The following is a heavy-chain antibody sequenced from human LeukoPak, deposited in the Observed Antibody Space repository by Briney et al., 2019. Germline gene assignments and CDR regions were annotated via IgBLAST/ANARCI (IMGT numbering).Heavy chain of an antibody. D-gene: IGHD1-26*01. V-gene: IGHV3-23*01. CDR1: GFTFSSNA. J-gene: IGHJ4*02. Sequence: GGSLRLSCAASGFTFSSNAMSWVRQAPGKGLDWVSAISVSGDTFYADSVKGRFTISRDNSKNTLYLQMNSLRAEDTAVYYRAKSTTGVGATSFDYWGQGTLVTVSS. CDR2: ISVSGDT. CDR3: AKSTTGVGATSFDY.